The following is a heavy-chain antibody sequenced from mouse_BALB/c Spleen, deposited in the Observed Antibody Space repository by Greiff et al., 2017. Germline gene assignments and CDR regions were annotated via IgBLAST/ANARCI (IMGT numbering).Heavy chain of an antibody. V-gene: IGHV1S29*02. Sequence: EVQLQQSGPELVKPGASVKISCKASGYTFTDYNMHWVKQSHGKSLEWIGYIYPYNGGTGYNQKFKSKATLTVDNSSSTAYMELRSLTSEDSAVYYCARKGYGYDGYFDYWGQGTTLTVSS. D-gene: IGHD2-2*01. CDR2: IYPYNGGT. CDR1: GYTFTDYN. J-gene: IGHJ2*01. CDR3: ARKGYGYDGYFDY.